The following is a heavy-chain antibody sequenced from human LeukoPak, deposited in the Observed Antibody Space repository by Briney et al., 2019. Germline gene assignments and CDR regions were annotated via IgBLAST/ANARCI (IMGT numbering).Heavy chain of an antibody. CDR3: AKSVGWVKYYFDY. Sequence: GRSLRLSCVTSGFTFGDYTMHWVRQVPGKGLEWVSDISGSGGVTHYADSVKGRFTISRDNSKNTLYLQMNSLRAEDTAVYYCAKSVGWVKYYFDYWGQGTLVTVSS. CDR1: GFTFGDYT. D-gene: IGHD6-19*01. V-gene: IGHV3-23*01. CDR2: ISGSGGVT. J-gene: IGHJ4*02.